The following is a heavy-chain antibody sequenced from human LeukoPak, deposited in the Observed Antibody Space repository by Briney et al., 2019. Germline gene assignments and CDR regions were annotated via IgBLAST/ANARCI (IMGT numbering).Heavy chain of an antibody. CDR2: IYYSGST. Sequence: SETLSLTCTVSGGSISSSSYYWGWIRQPPGKGLEWIGSIYYSGSTYYNPSLKSRVTISVDTSKNQFSLKLSSVTAADTAVYYCARLFSYSSGWLGAFDIRGQGTMVTVSS. J-gene: IGHJ3*02. V-gene: IGHV4-39*01. CDR1: GGSISSSSYY. CDR3: ARLFSYSSGWLGAFDI. D-gene: IGHD6-19*01.